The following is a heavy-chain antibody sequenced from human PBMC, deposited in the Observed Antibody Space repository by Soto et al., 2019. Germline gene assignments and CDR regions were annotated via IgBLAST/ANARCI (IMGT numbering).Heavy chain of an antibody. J-gene: IGHJ6*03. Sequence: SETLSLTCAVYGGSFSGYYWSWIRQPPGKGLEWIGEINHSGSTNYNPSLKSRVTISVDTSKNQFSLKLISVTAADTAVYYCASQPGTGDYYYYYMDVWGKVTTFTVSS. CDR3: ASQPGTGDYYYYYMDV. CDR1: GGSFSGYY. V-gene: IGHV4-34*01. D-gene: IGHD7-27*01. CDR2: INHSGST.